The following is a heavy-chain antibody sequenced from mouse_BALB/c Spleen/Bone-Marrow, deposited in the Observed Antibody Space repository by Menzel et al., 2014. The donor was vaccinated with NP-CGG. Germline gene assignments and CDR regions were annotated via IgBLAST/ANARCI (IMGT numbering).Heavy chain of an antibody. V-gene: IGHV1-54*01. CDR1: GYAFTNYL. CDR2: INPGSGGT. Sequence: VQGVESGAELVRPGTSVKVSCKASGYAFTNYLIEWVKQRPGQGLEWIGVINPGSGGTNYNEKFKAKATLTADKSSSTAYMQLSSLTSDDSAVYFCARCLTGTSAMDYWGQGTSVTVSS. J-gene: IGHJ4*01. CDR3: ARCLTGTSAMDY. D-gene: IGHD4-1*01.